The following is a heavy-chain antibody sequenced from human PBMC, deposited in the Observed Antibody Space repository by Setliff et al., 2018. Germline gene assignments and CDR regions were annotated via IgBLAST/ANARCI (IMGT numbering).Heavy chain of an antibody. CDR1: GFDFSYYY. V-gene: IGHV3-11*04. J-gene: IGHJ6*02. Sequence: GGSLRLSCAASGFDFSYYYMSWARQAPGKGLEWISKISGDGRTIYQADSVRGRFTISRDNADNSLYLQMNRLRADDTALNYCTTDKCCGAPVYFYKGNDVWGQRTTVTVSS. CDR2: ISGDGRTI. D-gene: IGHD2-15*01. CDR3: TTDKCCGAPVYFYKGNDV.